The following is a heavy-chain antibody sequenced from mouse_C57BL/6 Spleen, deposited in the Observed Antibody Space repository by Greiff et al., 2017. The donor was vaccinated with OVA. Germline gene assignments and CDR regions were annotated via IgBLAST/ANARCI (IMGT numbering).Heavy chain of an antibody. CDR2: IYPGDGDT. CDR3: ARGGYGGVYFDV. Sequence: QVQLQQSGPELVKPGASVKISCKASGYAFSSSWMNWVKQRPGKGLEWIGRIYPGDGDTNYNGKFKGKATLTADKSSSTAYMQLSSLTSEDSAVYFCARGGYGGVYFDVWGKGTTVTVSS. V-gene: IGHV1-82*01. J-gene: IGHJ1*03. CDR1: GYAFSSSW. D-gene: IGHD3-1*01.